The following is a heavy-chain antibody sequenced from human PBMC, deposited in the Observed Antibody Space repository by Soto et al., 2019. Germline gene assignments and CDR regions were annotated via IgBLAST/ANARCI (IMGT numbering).Heavy chain of an antibody. V-gene: IGHV3-74*02. CDR1: GFSFSSYW. J-gene: IGHJ6*02. CDR3: ASDLSGRADV. D-gene: IGHD3-10*01. CDR2: MNEDGGTT. Sequence: EVQLVESGGGLVRPGGSLRLSCAASGFSFSSYWMHWVRQVPGKGLVWVARMNEDGGTTDYADSVKGRFTISRDNAKNTLSLQMNSLRVEDTAVYYCASDLSGRADVWGQGTTVTVSS.